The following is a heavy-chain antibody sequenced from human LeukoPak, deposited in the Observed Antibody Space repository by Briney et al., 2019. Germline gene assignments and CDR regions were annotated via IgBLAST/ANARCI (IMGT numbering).Heavy chain of an antibody. D-gene: IGHD3-10*01. V-gene: IGHV5-51*01. Sequence: GESLKISCKGSGYSFTSYWIGWVRQVPGKGLEWMGIIYPGDSDTRYSPSFQGQVTISADKSISTAYLQWSSLKASDTAMYYCARQISMARGVIDFQHWGQGTLVTVSS. CDR2: IYPGDSDT. J-gene: IGHJ1*01. CDR1: GYSFTSYW. CDR3: ARQISMARGVIDFQH.